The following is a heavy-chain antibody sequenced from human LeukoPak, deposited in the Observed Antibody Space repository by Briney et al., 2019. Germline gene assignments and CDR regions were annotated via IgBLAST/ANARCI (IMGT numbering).Heavy chain of an antibody. V-gene: IGHV1-2*02. CDR3: ARANPYCSSTSCYDWFDP. CDR1: EYTFTGYY. J-gene: IGHJ5*02. Sequence: ASVKVSCKASEYTFTGYYMHWVRQAPGQGLEWMGWINPNSGGTNYAQKFQGRVTMTRDTSISTAYMELSRLRSDDTAVYYCARANPYCSSTSCYDWFDPWGQGTLVTVSS. D-gene: IGHD2-2*01. CDR2: INPNSGGT.